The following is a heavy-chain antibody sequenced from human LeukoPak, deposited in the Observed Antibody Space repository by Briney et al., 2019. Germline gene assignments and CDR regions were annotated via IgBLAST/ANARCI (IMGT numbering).Heavy chain of an antibody. CDR3: ARERTAMVPYWYFDL. Sequence: GGSLRLSCAASGFTFSDNYMSWIRQAPGKGLEWVSYISSSSSYTNYADSVKGRFTISRDNAKNSLYLQMNSLRAEDTAVYYCARERTAMVPYWYFDLWGRGTLVTVSS. D-gene: IGHD5-18*01. CDR2: ISSSSSYT. CDR1: GFTFSDNY. J-gene: IGHJ2*01. V-gene: IGHV3-11*05.